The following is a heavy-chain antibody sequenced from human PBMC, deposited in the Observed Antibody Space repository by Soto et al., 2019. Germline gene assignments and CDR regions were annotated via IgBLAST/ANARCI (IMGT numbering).Heavy chain of an antibody. CDR3: TYSPYGSYFDY. J-gene: IGHJ4*02. CDR2: LKSKTDGGTT. V-gene: IGHV3-15*01. D-gene: IGHD4-17*01. Sequence: GGSLRLPCAASGFTFSNACMTWVRQAPGKGLEWVGRLKSKTDGGTTDYAAPVKGRFTISRDDSKNTLYLQMNSLDTEDTAVYYCTYSPYGSYFDYWGQGTLVTVSS. CDR1: GFTFSNAC.